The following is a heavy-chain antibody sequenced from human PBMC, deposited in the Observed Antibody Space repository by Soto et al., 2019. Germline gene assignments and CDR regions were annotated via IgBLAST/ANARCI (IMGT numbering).Heavy chain of an antibody. CDR2: IDHRGST. Sequence: QVQLQESGPGLVKPSGTLSLTCAVSGGSISSSNWWRWVRQPPGQGLEWIGEIDHRGSTNYNPSLKSRVTISVDKSKNQFSLKLSSVTAADTAVYYCARVFTPNIAAAGTFDYWGQGTLVTVSS. D-gene: IGHD6-13*01. CDR1: GGSISSSNW. CDR3: ARVFTPNIAAAGTFDY. J-gene: IGHJ4*02. V-gene: IGHV4-4*02.